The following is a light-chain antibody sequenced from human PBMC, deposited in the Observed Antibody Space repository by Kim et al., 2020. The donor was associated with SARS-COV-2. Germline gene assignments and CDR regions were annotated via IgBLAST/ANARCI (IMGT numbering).Light chain of an antibody. CDR3: APWDDSLSGYV. CDR2: RNN. Sequence: GQRVNSSCPGSSSNIGSNYVYWYQQHHGTAPKLLIYRNNQRPSGVPDRFSGSKSGTSASLAISGLRSEDEANYYCAPWDDSLSGYVFGTGTKVTVL. CDR1: SSNIGSNY. V-gene: IGLV1-47*01. J-gene: IGLJ1*01.